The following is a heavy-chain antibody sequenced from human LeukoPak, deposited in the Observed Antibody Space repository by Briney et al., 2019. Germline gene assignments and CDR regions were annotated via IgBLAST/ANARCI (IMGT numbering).Heavy chain of an antibody. CDR2: ISSNAGST. J-gene: IGHJ4*02. D-gene: IGHD6-13*01. V-gene: IGHV3-64*01. CDR1: GFTFSNYA. Sequence: GGSLRLSCAASGFTFSNYAIHWVRQAPGKGLEYVSAISSNAGSTYYANSVKGRFTISRDNSNNTLYLQMGSLRAEDMAVYYCARRSSSWFHYFDYWGQGTLVTVSS. CDR3: ARRSSSWFHYFDY.